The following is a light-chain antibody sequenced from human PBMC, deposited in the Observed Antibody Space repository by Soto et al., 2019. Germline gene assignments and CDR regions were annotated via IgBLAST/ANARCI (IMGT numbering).Light chain of an antibody. CDR3: QQYYSYPPT. CDR1: QGISSY. V-gene: IGKV1-8*01. J-gene: IGKJ1*01. Sequence: AIRMTQSPSSFSASTGDRITITCRASQGISSYLAWYQQKPGKAPKLLIYAASTLQSGVPSRFSGSGSGTDFTLTISCLQSEDFASYNCQQYYSYPPTFGQGTMVDIK. CDR2: AAS.